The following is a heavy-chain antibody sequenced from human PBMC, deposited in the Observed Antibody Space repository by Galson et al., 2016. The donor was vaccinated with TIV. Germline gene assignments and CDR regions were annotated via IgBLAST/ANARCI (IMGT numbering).Heavy chain of an antibody. V-gene: IGHV3-21*01. CDR3: ARTGNYYHYAMDV. D-gene: IGHD7-27*01. CDR1: GFTFSNYN. J-gene: IGHJ6*02. CDR2: ISSTSNYI. Sequence: SLRLSCAASGFTFSNYNMNWVRQAPGKGLEWVSSISSTSNYIYYGDPVKGRFTISRDNAENSLHLHMNSLRAEDTAIYFCARTGNYYHYAMDVWGRGTTVTVSS.